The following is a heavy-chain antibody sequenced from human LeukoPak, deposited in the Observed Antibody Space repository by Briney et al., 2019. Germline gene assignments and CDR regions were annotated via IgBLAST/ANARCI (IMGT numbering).Heavy chain of an antibody. CDR3: ARDSMVRGVTQEDLDY. CDR2: ISSSGSTI. V-gene: IGHV3-48*04. Sequence: GGSLRLSCAASAFTFSSYAVHWVRQAPGKGLEWVSYISSSGSTIYYADSVKGRFTISRDNAKNSLYLQMNSLRAEDTAVYYCARDSMVRGVTQEDLDYWGQGTLVTVSS. J-gene: IGHJ4*02. D-gene: IGHD3-10*01. CDR1: AFTFSSYA.